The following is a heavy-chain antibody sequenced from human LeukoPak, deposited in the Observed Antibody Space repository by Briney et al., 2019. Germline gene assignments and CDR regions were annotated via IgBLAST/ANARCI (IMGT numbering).Heavy chain of an antibody. CDR2: IYYSGST. D-gene: IGHD3-22*01. CDR1: GGSISSSSYY. Sequence: PSETLSLTCTVSGGSISSSSYYWGWIRQPPGKGLEWIGSIYYSGSTYYNPSLKSRVTISVDTSKNQFSLKLSSVTAADTAVYYCARGGRYYYDSSGYDYWGQGTLVTVSS. J-gene: IGHJ4*02. CDR3: ARGGRYYYDSSGYDY. V-gene: IGHV4-39*07.